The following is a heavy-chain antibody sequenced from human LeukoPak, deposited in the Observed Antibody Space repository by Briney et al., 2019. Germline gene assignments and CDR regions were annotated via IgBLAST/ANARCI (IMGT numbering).Heavy chain of an antibody. CDR3: ARGFNWFDP. Sequence: SETLSLTCTVSGGSISSYYWSWIRQPPGKGLEWIGYIYYSGSTNYNPSLKSRVTISTDMSRNQVSLKLNSVTTADTAVYYCARGFNWFDPWGQGTLVTVSS. V-gene: IGHV4-59*01. J-gene: IGHJ5*02. CDR1: GGSISSYY. CDR2: IYYSGST.